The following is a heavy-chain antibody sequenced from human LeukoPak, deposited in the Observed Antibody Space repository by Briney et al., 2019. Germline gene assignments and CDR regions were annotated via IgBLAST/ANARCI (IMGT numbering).Heavy chain of an antibody. V-gene: IGHV3-7*05. CDR1: GFTFSTYW. Sequence: GGSLRLSCAASGFTFSTYWMTWVRQAPGKGLEWVANIKKDGSEKYYVDSVRGRFTISRDNAKNSLYLQMNSLRAEDTAVYYCAREMGWNYGDYWGQGTLDTVSS. D-gene: IGHD1-7*01. CDR2: IKKDGSEK. J-gene: IGHJ4*02. CDR3: AREMGWNYGDY.